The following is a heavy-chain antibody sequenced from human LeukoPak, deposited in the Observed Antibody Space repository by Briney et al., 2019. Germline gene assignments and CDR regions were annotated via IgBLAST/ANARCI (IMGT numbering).Heavy chain of an antibody. CDR2: IYYSGST. J-gene: IGHJ5*02. CDR3: ARHTAEKYNWFDR. V-gene: IGHV4-59*08. CDR1: GGSISNYY. Sequence: KPSETLSLTCTVSGGSISNYYWSWIRQPPGKGLEWIGYIYYSGSTNYNPSLKSRVTISVDTSKNQFSLKLSSVTAADTAVYYCARHTAEKYNWFDRWGQGTLVTVSS. D-gene: IGHD5-24*01.